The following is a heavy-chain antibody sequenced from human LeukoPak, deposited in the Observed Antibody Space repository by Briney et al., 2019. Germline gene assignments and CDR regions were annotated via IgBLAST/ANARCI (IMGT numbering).Heavy chain of an antibody. CDR3: AREATNYGDHTMMI. V-gene: IGHV4-59*01. D-gene: IGHD4-17*01. J-gene: IGHJ4*02. CDR2: IYYSGST. CDR1: GGSISSYY. Sequence: SETLSLTCTVSGGSISSYYWSWIRQPPGKGLEWIGYIYYSGSTNYNPSLKSRVTISIDTSKNQFSLKLSSVTAADTAVYYCAREATNYGDHTMMIWGQGTLVTVSS.